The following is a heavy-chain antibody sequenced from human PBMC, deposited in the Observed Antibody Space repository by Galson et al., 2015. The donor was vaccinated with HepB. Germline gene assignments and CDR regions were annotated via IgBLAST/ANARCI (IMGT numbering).Heavy chain of an antibody. Sequence: QSGAEVKKPGESLKISCQGSGYIFTGYRIGWVRQMPGKGLEWMGIIYPDDSDTRYSPSFQGQVTISVDKSINTAYLEWSSLKTSDTAMYYCARRHWYFDIWGRGTLVTVSS. CDR3: ARRHWYFDI. CDR1: GYIFTGYR. V-gene: IGHV5-51*03. CDR2: IYPDDSDT. J-gene: IGHJ2*01.